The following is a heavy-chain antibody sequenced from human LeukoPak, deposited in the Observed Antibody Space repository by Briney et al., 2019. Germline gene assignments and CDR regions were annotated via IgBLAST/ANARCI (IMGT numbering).Heavy chain of an antibody. V-gene: IGHV3-74*01. J-gene: IGHJ4*02. CDR3: ARGTNGIWSFDY. CDR1: GFTFTTYS. Sequence: PGGSLRLSCAASGFTFTTYSVHWVRQAPGKGLVWVSRINSDGSDATYADSVKGRFTISRDNAKNTLYLQMNSLRAEDTAVYYCARGTNGIWSFDYWGQGTLVTVSS. D-gene: IGHD2-8*01. CDR2: INSDGSDA.